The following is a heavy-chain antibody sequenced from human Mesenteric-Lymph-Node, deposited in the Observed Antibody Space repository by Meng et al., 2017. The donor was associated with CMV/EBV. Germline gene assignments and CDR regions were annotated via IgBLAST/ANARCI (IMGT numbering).Heavy chain of an antibody. Sequence: SETLSLTCTVSGGSVSSAGYYWTWIRQHPVKGLQWIGYIYHSGNTYYNPSLESRLAISIDTSKNQFSLTLTSVTAADTAVYYCARDGPLRNWLDPWGQGTLVTVSS. D-gene: IGHD5-12*01. CDR3: ARDGPLRNWLDP. CDR2: IYHSGNT. CDR1: GGSVSSAGYY. V-gene: IGHV4-31*03. J-gene: IGHJ5*02.